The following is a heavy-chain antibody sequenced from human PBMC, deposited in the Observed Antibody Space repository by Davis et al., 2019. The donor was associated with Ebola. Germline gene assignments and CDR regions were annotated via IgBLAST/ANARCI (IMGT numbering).Heavy chain of an antibody. D-gene: IGHD3-16*01. CDR1: GFPFSSYT. CDR2: ISGDGSYI. V-gene: IGHV3-21*06. J-gene: IGHJ4*02. Sequence: GESLKISCAASGFPFSSYTMNWVRQAPGKGLEWVSSISGDGSYIFYADSAKGRFTISRDNAKNSLYLQMNSLKAEDTAVYFCATSESFFDYAAYFHYWGQGTLLTVSS. CDR3: ATSESFFDYAAYFHY.